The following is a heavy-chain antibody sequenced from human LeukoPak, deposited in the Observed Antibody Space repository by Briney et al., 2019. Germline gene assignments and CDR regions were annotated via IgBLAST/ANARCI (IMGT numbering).Heavy chain of an antibody. D-gene: IGHD6-6*01. CDR2: INHSGST. J-gene: IGHJ6*02. Sequence: SETLSLTCAVYGGSFSGYYWSWIRQPPGKGLEWIGEINHSGSTNYNPSLKSRVTISVDTSKNQFSLKLSSVTAADTAVYYCARSPYSSSSDANYYGMDVWGQGTTVTVSS. CDR3: ARSPYSSSSDANYYGMDV. V-gene: IGHV4-34*01. CDR1: GGSFSGYY.